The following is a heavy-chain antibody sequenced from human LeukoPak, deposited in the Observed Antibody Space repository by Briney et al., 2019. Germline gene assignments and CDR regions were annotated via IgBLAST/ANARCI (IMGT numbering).Heavy chain of an antibody. D-gene: IGHD1-1*01. CDR1: GFTFSSYS. J-gene: IGHJ4*02. CDR3: AKVRTGHYFDY. Sequence: GGSLRLSCAASGFTFSSYSMNWVRQAPGRGLEWVSSISSSSSYIYYADSVKGRFTISRDNAKNSLYLQMNSLRAEGTAVYYCAKVRTGHYFDYWGQGTLVTVSS. V-gene: IGHV3-21*04. CDR2: ISSSSSYI.